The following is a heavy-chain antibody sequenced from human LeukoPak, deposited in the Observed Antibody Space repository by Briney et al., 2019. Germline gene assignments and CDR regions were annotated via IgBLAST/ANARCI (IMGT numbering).Heavy chain of an antibody. D-gene: IGHD5/OR15-5a*01. CDR2: IIPIFGTA. J-gene: IGHJ3*02. V-gene: IGHV1-69*06. CDR1: GGTFSSYA. CDR3: ARDFVSTSAFDI. Sequence: ASVKVSCKASGGTFSSYAISWVRQAPGQGLERMGGIIPIFGTANYAQKFQGRVTITADKSTSTAYMELSSLRSEDTAVYYCARDFVSTSAFDIWGQGTMVTVSS.